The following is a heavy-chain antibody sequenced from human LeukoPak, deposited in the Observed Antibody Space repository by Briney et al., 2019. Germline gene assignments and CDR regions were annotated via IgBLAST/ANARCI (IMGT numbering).Heavy chain of an antibody. CDR1: GYTFTSYD. D-gene: IGHD4-17*01. V-gene: IGHV1-8*01. CDR3: ARAIKKYGDVFDY. CDR2: MNPNSGNT. J-gene: IGHJ4*02. Sequence: GASVKVSCKASGYTFTSYDINWVRQATGQGLEWMGWMNPNSGNTGYAQKFQGRVTMTRNTSISTAYMELSSLRSEDTAVYYCARAIKKYGDVFDYWGQGTLVTVSS.